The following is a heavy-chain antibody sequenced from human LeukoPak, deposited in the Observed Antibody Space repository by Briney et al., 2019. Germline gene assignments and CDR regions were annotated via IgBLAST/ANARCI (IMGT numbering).Heavy chain of an antibody. J-gene: IGHJ5*02. D-gene: IGHD3-16*02. CDR3: ARDSRSLDNWFDP. Sequence: ASVKVSCKASGGTFSSYAISWVRQAPGQGLEWMGGIIPIFGTANYAQKFQGRVTITADESTSTAYMELSSLRSEDTAVYYCARDSRSLDNWFDPWGQGTLVTVSS. CDR2: IIPIFGTA. CDR1: GGTFSSYA. V-gene: IGHV1-69*13.